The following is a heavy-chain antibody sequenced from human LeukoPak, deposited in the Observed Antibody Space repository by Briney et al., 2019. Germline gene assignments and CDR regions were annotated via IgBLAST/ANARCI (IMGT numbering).Heavy chain of an antibody. V-gene: IGHV3-15*01. CDR3: TIGYCSGGSCYGYYFDY. J-gene: IGHJ4*02. CDR1: GFTFSNAW. D-gene: IGHD2-15*01. CDR2: IKSKTDGGTT. Sequence: PGGSLRLSCAASGFTFSNAWMSWVRQAPGKGLGWVGRIKSKTDGGTTDFAAPVKGRFTISRDDSKNTLYLQMNSLKTEDTAVYYCTIGYCSGGSCYGYYFDYWGQGTLVTVSS.